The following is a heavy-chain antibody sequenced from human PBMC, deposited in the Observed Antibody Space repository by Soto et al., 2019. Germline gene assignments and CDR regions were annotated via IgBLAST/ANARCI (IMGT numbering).Heavy chain of an antibody. D-gene: IGHD6-13*01. Sequence: ASVKVSCKASGYTFTSYAMHWVRQAPGQRLEWMGWINAGNGNTKYAQKFQGRVTITRDTSISTAYMELSRLRSDDTAVYYCARAKYSSSWDDYGMDVWGQGTTVTVSS. CDR3: ARAKYSSSWDDYGMDV. J-gene: IGHJ6*02. V-gene: IGHV1-3*01. CDR1: GYTFTSYA. CDR2: INAGNGNT.